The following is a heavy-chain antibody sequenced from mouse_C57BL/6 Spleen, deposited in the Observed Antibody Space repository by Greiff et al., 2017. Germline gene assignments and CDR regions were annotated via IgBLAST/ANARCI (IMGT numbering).Heavy chain of an antibody. V-gene: IGHV1-66*01. D-gene: IGHD3-2*02. J-gene: IGHJ4*01. CDR3: ESLDSAAYVDYAMDY. CDR2: IYPGSGST. Sequence: QVQLQQSGPELVKPGASVKISCKASGYSFTSYYIHWVKQRPGQGLEWIGWIYPGSGSTKYNEKFKGKATLTADTSSSTAYMELSSLTSVDSAVYYFESLDSAAYVDYAMDYWGQGTSVTVSS. CDR1: GYSFTSYY.